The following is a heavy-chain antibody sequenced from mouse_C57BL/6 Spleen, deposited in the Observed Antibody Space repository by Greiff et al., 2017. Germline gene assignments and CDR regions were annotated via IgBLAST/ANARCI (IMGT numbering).Heavy chain of an antibody. V-gene: IGHV5-17*01. D-gene: IGHD4-1*01. J-gene: IGHJ2*01. CDR3: ARPRLGRFFDY. CDR2: ISSGSSTI. CDR1: GFTFSDYG. Sequence: EVKLVESGGGLVKPGGSLKLSCAASGFTFSDYGMHWVRQAPEKGLEWVAYISSGSSTIYYADTVKGRFTISRDNAKSTLFLQMTSLRSEDTAMYYCARPRLGRFFDYWGQGTTLTVSS.